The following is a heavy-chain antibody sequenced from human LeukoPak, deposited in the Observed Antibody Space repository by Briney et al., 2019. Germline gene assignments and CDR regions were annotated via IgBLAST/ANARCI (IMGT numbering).Heavy chain of an antibody. CDR2: INQDGSGK. J-gene: IGHJ5*02. D-gene: IGHD1-14*01. CDR1: GFTFSSFW. Sequence: QSGGSLRLSCAASGFTFSSFWMSWVRQAPGKGLEWVANINQDGSGKYFVDSVKGRFTISRDNAKNSLYLQMNSLRAGDTAVYYCARGVSGEPWGQGTLVTVSS. CDR3: ARGVSGEP. V-gene: IGHV3-7*01.